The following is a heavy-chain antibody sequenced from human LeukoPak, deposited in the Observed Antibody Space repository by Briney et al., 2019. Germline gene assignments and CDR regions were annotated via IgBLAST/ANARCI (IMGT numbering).Heavy chain of an antibody. J-gene: IGHJ4*02. CDR2: MNPNSGNT. CDR3: GRSPPPMGEWELVFDY. CDR1: GYTFTSYD. D-gene: IGHD1-26*01. V-gene: IGHV1-8*01. Sequence: ASVKVSCKASGYTFTSYDINWVRQATGQGLEWMGWMNPNSGNTGYAQKLEGRVTMTRNNSISTAYVEQSSLRGEDTAVCYCGRSPPPMGEWELVFDYTGQGTPVTVSS.